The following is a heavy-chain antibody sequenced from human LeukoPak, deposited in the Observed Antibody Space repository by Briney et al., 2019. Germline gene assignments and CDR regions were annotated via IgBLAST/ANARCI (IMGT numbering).Heavy chain of an antibody. D-gene: IGHD4-23*01. J-gene: IGHJ2*01. CDR1: GDSISGYY. CDR2: IYYSGST. CDR3: AREAVRWYFDL. Sequence: SETLSLTCTVSGDSISGYYWSWVRQPPGKGLEWIGYIYYSGSTTYNPSLKSRVTISVDTSKNQFSLKLSSVTAADTAVYYCAREAVRWYFDLWGRGTLVTVSS. V-gene: IGHV4-59*01.